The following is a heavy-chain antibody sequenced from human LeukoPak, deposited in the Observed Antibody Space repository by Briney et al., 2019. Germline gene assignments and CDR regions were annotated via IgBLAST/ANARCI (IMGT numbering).Heavy chain of an antibody. D-gene: IGHD3-10*01. Sequence: GGSLRLSCAASGFTFSSSAMSWVRQAPGKGLEWVSSLSGSGIATYYTDSVKGRFTISRDNSKNTLYLQMNSLRADEDTAVYYCAKSIGSGTHYYFGLDVWGQGTTVSVSS. CDR3: AKSIGSGTHYYFGLDV. CDR1: GFTFSSSA. J-gene: IGHJ6*02. V-gene: IGHV3-23*01. CDR2: LSGSGIAT.